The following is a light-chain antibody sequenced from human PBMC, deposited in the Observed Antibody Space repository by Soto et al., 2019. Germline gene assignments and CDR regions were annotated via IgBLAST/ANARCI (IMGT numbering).Light chain of an antibody. J-gene: IGKJ2*01. V-gene: IGKV1-5*03. CDR1: QSISSW. Sequence: DIQMTQSPSTLSASVGDRVTITCLASQSISSWLAWYQQKPGKAPKLLIYRASGLGSGVPSRFSGSGSGTEFTLTISSLQPDDFATYYCQQYDSSVYTFGQGTKLEIK. CDR3: QQYDSSVYT. CDR2: RAS.